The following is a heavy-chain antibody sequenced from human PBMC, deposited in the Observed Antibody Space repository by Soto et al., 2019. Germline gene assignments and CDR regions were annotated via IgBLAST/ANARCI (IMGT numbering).Heavy chain of an antibody. CDR2: IYYSGST. CDR3: ARGKTNYYYGMDV. J-gene: IGHJ6*02. CDR1: GGSISSYY. V-gene: IGHV4-59*01. D-gene: IGHD1-1*01. Sequence: SETLSLTCTVSGGSISSYYWSWIRQPPGKGLEWIGYIYYSGSTNYNPSLKSRVTMSVDTSKNQFSLKLSSVTAADTAVYYCARGKTNYYYGMDVWGQGTTVTVSS.